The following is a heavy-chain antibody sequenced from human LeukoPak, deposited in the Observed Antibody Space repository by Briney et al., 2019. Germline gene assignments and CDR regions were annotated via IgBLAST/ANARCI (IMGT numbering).Heavy chain of an antibody. CDR3: ARAGYCTNGVCFITPYYYYGMDV. CDR2: MNPNSGNT. CDR1: GYTFTSYD. D-gene: IGHD2-8*01. Sequence: ASVKVSCKSSGYTFTSYDINWMRQATPPGLEWMGLMNPNSGNTAYAQKFQGRDTITSNTSISTAYMELSSLRSEDTAVYYCARAGYCTNGVCFITPYYYYGMDVWGQGTTVTVSS. J-gene: IGHJ6*02. V-gene: IGHV1-8*01.